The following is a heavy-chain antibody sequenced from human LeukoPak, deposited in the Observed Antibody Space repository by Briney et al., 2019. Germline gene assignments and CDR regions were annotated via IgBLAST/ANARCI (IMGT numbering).Heavy chain of an antibody. CDR2: IKSKTDGGTT. V-gene: IGHV3-15*01. D-gene: IGHD3-22*01. Sequence: PGGSLRLSCAASGFTFNNAWMSWVRQAPGKGLEWVGRIKSKTDGGTTDYAAPVKGRFTISRDDSKNTLYLQMNSLKIEDTAVYYCTTFLRLGESLSDYWGQGTLVTVSS. CDR3: TTFLRLGESLSDY. CDR1: GFTFNNAW. J-gene: IGHJ4*02.